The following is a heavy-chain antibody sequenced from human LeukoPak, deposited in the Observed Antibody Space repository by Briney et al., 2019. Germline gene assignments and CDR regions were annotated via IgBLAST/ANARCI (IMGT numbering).Heavy chain of an antibody. Sequence: SETLSLTCTVSGGSISSSSYYWGWIRQPPGKGLEWIGSIYYSGSTYYNPSLKSRVTISVDTSKNQFSLKLSSVTAADTAVYYCAREALVFYDSSGYIPYWGRGTLVTVSS. CDR2: IYYSGST. CDR1: GGSISSSSYY. D-gene: IGHD3-22*01. J-gene: IGHJ4*02. V-gene: IGHV4-39*07. CDR3: AREALVFYDSSGYIPY.